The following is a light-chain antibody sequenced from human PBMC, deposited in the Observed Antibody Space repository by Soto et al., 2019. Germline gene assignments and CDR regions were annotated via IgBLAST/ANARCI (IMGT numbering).Light chain of an antibody. CDR2: EVS. Sequence: QSALTQPPSASGSPGQSVTISCTGTSNDVGGYPYVSWYQQHPGKAPKHVIYEVSKRPSGVPDRFSGSKSGNTASLTVSGLQAEDEADYYCCSYAVTNSFLVFGGGTKLTVL. V-gene: IGLV2-8*01. CDR3: CSYAVTNSFLV. J-gene: IGLJ2*01. CDR1: SNDVGGYPY.